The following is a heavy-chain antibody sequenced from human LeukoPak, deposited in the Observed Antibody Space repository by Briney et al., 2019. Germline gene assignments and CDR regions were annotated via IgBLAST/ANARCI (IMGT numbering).Heavy chain of an antibody. Sequence: PRGSLRLSCAASGFTFSSYAMSWVRQAPGKGLEWVSAISGSGGSTYYADSVKGRFTISRDNSKNTLYLQMNSLRAEDTAVYYCASPPTNDYGDYRPYYYYYGMDVWGQGTTVTVSS. D-gene: IGHD4-17*01. V-gene: IGHV3-23*01. CDR2: ISGSGGST. J-gene: IGHJ6*02. CDR1: GFTFSSYA. CDR3: ASPPTNDYGDYRPYYYYYGMDV.